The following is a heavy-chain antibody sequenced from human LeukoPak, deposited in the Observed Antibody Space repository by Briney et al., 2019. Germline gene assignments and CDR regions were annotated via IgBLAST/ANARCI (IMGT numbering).Heavy chain of an antibody. V-gene: IGHV1-69*13. CDR2: IMSLFGKA. CDR1: GGNFKSFV. CDR3: ARGSRTGTWPSDY. D-gene: IGHD3/OR15-3a*01. J-gene: IGHJ4*02. Sequence: GASVKVSCKASGGNFKSFVFSWVRQVPGQGPEWLGGIMSLFGKAHYAQKFQDRVTFTADESTNTVYMEVRSLTYEDTAVYYCARGSRTGTWPSDYWGQGTLVTVSS.